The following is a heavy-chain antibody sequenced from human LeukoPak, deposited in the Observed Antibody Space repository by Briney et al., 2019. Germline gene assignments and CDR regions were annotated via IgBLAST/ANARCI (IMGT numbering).Heavy chain of an antibody. D-gene: IGHD1-7*01. J-gene: IGHJ4*02. CDR1: GFTFSSYA. Sequence: GGSLRLSCAASGFTFSSYAMSWVRQAPGKGPEWVSAISGSGGSTYYADSVKGRFTISRDNSKNTLYLQMNSLRAEDTAVYYCAKDLTGTHYGTDYWGQGTLVTVSS. CDR3: AKDLTGTHYGTDY. CDR2: ISGSGGST. V-gene: IGHV3-23*01.